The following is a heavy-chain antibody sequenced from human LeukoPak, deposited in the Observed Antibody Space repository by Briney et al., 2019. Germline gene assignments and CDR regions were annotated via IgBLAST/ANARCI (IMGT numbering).Heavy chain of an antibody. CDR3: ARAQTINWNYVHAFDV. Sequence: SETLSLTCTVSGGSISSYYWSWIRQPPGKGLQWIGDIYYSGITNYNPSLRSRVTISVDTSKNHFSLIMTSVIAADTAMYYCARAQTINWNYVHAFDVWAQGTMVTVSS. J-gene: IGHJ3*01. D-gene: IGHD1-7*01. CDR1: GGSISSYY. CDR2: IYYSGIT. V-gene: IGHV4-59*01.